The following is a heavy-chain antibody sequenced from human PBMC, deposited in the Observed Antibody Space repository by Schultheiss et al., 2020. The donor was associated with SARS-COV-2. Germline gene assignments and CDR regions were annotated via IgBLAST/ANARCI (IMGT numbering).Heavy chain of an antibody. CDR2: ISYDGSNK. J-gene: IGHJ4*02. CDR1: GFTFSNYA. D-gene: IGHD3-3*01. Sequence: GESLKISCAASGFTFSNYAMTWVRQAPGKGLEWVAVISYDGSNKYYADSVKGRFTISRDNAKNSLYLEMNSLRAEDTAVYYCARETYDFWSGYSWAGGGGYDYWGQGTLVTVSS. CDR3: ARETYDFWSGYSWAGGGGYDY. V-gene: IGHV3-30*03.